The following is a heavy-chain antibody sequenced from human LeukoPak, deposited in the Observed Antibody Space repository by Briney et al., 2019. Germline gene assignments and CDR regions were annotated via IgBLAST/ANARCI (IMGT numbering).Heavy chain of an antibody. CDR2: VVPMFGIR. D-gene: IGHD5-12*01. V-gene: IGHV1-69*04. CDR3: ATEPSRSYSFDHLDF. J-gene: IGHJ4*02. CDR1: GGTFNNYA. Sequence: GSSVKFSCKTSGGTFNNYAISWVRQAPGQGLEWMGRVVPMFGIRNYPQTFRGRVNITADKATNTVYMELRSLRAEDTAIYYCATEPSRSYSFDHLDFWGLGTPVTVSS.